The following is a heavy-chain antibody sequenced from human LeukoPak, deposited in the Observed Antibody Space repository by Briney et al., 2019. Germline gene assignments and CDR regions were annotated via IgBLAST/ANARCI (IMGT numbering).Heavy chain of an antibody. V-gene: IGHV3-15*07. CDR3: TTGNWGPY. CDR2: IKRKTDAGIT. J-gene: IGHJ4*02. CDR1: GFTFSNAW. Sequence: PGRSLRLSCAASGFTFSNAWMNWVRQAPGKGLEWVGRIKRKTDAGITDYATPVKGRFTISRDDSKNTLYLQMNSLKTEDTAVYYCTTGNWGPYWGQGTLVTVSS. D-gene: IGHD7-27*01.